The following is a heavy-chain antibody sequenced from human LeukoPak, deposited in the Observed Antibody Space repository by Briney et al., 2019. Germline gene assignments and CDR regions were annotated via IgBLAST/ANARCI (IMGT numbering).Heavy chain of an antibody. J-gene: IGHJ3*01. CDR2: VAGGGGKK. CDR3: AKCRLSYGDDAFHV. Sequence: GGSLRLSCAASGFSFSNYAMSWVRQAPGKGLEWVSYVAGGGGKKFHADSVKGRFTISRDNSRNAMFLQMNSLRVEDTAVYYCAKCRLSYGDDAFHVWGQGTMVLVSS. D-gene: IGHD4-17*01. V-gene: IGHV3-23*01. CDR1: GFSFSNYA.